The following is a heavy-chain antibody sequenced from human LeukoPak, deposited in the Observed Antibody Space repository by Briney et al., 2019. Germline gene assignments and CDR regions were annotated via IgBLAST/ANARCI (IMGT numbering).Heavy chain of an antibody. J-gene: IGHJ6*02. D-gene: IGHD2-8*01. Sequence: GRSLRLSCAASGFTFSSYGMHWVRQAPGKGLEWVAVISYDGSNKYYADSVKGRFTISRDNSKNTLYLQMNSLRAEDTAVYYCARDMYLDYYYGMDVWGQGTTVTVSS. CDR2: ISYDGSNK. CDR1: GFTFSSYG. CDR3: ARDMYLDYYYGMDV. V-gene: IGHV3-30*03.